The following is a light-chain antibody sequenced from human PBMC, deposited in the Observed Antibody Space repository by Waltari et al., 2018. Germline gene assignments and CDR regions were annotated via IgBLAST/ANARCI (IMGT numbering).Light chain of an antibody. Sequence: PAIIGSVGCYPYFSWYQRHPGKAPKLMIYDVDNRPAGISNHFSDSKSGNTASLTISGLQTEDKTDSFCGSYSSSSALWVFGGGTKLTVL. CDR3: GSYSSSSALWV. CDR2: DVD. V-gene: IGLV2-14*03. J-gene: IGLJ3*02. CDR1: IGSVGCYPY.